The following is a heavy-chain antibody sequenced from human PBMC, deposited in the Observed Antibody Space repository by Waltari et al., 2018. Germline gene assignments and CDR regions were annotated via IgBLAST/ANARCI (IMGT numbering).Heavy chain of an antibody. CDR1: GASSSGYY. Sequence: QVQLQQWGAGLLKPSETLSLTCAVYGASSSGYYWTWIRQSPGKGLEWIGEINHSGSTNYNPSLKSRVTMSVDTSKNQLSLNLSSVTAADTAVYYCARGLDNFYDKSRYMDVWGKGTTVTVSS. V-gene: IGHV4-34*02. CDR2: INHSGST. D-gene: IGHD3-22*01. CDR3: ARGLDNFYDKSRYMDV. J-gene: IGHJ6*03.